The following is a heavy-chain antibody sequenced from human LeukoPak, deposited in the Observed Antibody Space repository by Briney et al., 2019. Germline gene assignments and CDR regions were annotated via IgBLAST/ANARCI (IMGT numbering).Heavy chain of an antibody. J-gene: IGHJ4*02. Sequence: PGGTLRLSCAASGFTFRSYAMSWVRQAPGRGLEWVSAISGSSNSTYYADSVRALFTISRHNSRNTLSLQMNSLRPEDTAVYFCAKVGLGGGYYFDYWGQGTLVTVS. CDR3: AKVGLGGGYYFDY. CDR2: ISGSSNST. D-gene: IGHD3-16*01. CDR1: GFTFRSYA. V-gene: IGHV3-23*01.